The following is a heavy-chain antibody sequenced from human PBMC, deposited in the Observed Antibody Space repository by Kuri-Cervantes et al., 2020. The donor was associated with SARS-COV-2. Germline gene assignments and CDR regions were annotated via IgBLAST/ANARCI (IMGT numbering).Heavy chain of an antibody. J-gene: IGHJ6*03. D-gene: IGHD2-2*02. Sequence: GESLKISCAASGFTFSSYGMHWVRQAPGEGLEWVAFIRYDGSNKYYADSVKGRFTISRDNAKNSLYLQMNSLRAEDTAVYYCARGKDIVVVPAAIRYYYYHYMDVWGKGTTVTVSS. CDR3: ARGKDIVVVPAAIRYYYYHYMDV. CDR2: IRYDGSNK. CDR1: GFTFSSYG. V-gene: IGHV3-30*02.